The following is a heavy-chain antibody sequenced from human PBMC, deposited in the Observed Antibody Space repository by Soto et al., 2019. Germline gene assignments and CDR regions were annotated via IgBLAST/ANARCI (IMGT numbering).Heavy chain of an antibody. CDR2: IYYSGST. J-gene: IGHJ5*02. D-gene: IGHD6-13*01. CDR3: AITYSRNWFDP. Sequence: PSETLSLTCTVSGGSISSYYWSWIRQPPGKGLEWIGYIYYSGSTNYNPSLKSRVTISVDTSKNQFSLKLSSVTAADTAVYYCAITYSRNWFDPWGQGTLVTVSS. CDR1: GGSISSYY. V-gene: IGHV4-59*01.